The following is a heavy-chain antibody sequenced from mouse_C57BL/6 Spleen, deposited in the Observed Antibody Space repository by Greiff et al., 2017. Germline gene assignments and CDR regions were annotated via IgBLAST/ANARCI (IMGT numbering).Heavy chain of an antibody. CDR3: ARGLTRYFDV. V-gene: IGHV1-55*01. CDR1: GYTFTSYW. Sequence: VKLQQPGAELVKPGASVKMSCKASGYTFTSYWITWVKQRPGQGLEWIGEIYPGSGSTNYNEKFKSKATLTVDTSSSTAYMQLSSLTSEDSAVYYCARGLTRYFDVWGTGTTVTVSS. J-gene: IGHJ1*03. CDR2: IYPGSGST.